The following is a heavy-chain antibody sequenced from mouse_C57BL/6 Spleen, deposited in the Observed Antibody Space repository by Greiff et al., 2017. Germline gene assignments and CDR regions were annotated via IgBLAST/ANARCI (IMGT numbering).Heavy chain of an antibody. CDR2: IYPGDGAT. Sequence: QVQLKQSGPELVKPGASVKISCKASGYAFSSSWMNWVKQRPGKGLEWIGRIYPGDGATNYNGKFKGKATLTADKSSSTAYMQLSSLTSEDSAVYFCASRGSSLYFDYWGQGTTLTVSS. CDR3: ASRGSSLYFDY. V-gene: IGHV1-82*01. CDR1: GYAFSSSW. D-gene: IGHD1-1*01. J-gene: IGHJ2*01.